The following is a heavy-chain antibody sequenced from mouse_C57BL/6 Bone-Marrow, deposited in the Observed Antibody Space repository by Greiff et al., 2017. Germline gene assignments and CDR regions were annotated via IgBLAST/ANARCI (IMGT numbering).Heavy chain of an antibody. D-gene: IGHD2-4*01. CDR1: GYTFTSYW. Sequence: QVQLQQPGAEPVKPGASVKMSCQASGYTFTSYWITWVKQRPGQGPEWIGDIYPGSGSTNYNEKFKSKATLTVDTSSSTAYMQLSSLTSEDSAVYYCAREDEDYDVSWFAYWGQGTLVTVSA. CDR2: IYPGSGST. CDR3: AREDEDYDVSWFAY. J-gene: IGHJ3*01. V-gene: IGHV1-55*01.